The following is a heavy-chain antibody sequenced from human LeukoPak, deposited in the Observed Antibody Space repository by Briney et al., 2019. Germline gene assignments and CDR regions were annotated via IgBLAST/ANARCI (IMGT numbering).Heavy chain of an antibody. CDR3: TRDHWFDP. J-gene: IGHJ5*02. CDR2: IDKKDKGYATAT. CDR1: GFTFSGSA. V-gene: IGHV3-73*01. Sequence: GGSLKLSCAASGFTFSGSAIHWVRQSSGKGLEWVGQIDKKDKGYATATAYAASVKGRFTISRDDSINTAYLQMKSLKTEDTALYYCTRDHWFDPWGQGTLVTVSS.